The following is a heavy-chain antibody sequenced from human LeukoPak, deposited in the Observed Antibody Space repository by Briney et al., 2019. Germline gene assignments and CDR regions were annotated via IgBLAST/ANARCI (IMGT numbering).Heavy chain of an antibody. CDR1: GGTFSNYA. CDR3: ARGNYCSGDSCYDGAFDY. V-gene: IGHV1-18*01. J-gene: IGHJ4*02. D-gene: IGHD2-15*01. CDR2: SSGYNGNT. Sequence: ASVKVSCKASGGTFSNYAISWVRQAPGQGLEWMGWSSGYNGNTNYAQKLQGRVTMTTDTSTSTAYMELRSLRSDDTAVYYCARGNYCSGDSCYDGAFDYWGQGTLVTVSS.